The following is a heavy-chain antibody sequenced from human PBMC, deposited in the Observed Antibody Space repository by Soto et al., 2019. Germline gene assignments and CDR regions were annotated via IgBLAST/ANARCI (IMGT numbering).Heavy chain of an antibody. CDR3: ARVITTVTTRYFDL. Sequence: GGSLRLSCAASGFTFSSYWMHWVRQAPGKGLVWVSRINSDGSSTNYADSVKGRFTISRDNAKNTLYLQMNSLRAEDTAVYYCARVITTVTTRYFDLWGRGTLVTVSS. D-gene: IGHD4-17*01. CDR2: INSDGSST. V-gene: IGHV3-74*01. CDR1: GFTFSSYW. J-gene: IGHJ2*01.